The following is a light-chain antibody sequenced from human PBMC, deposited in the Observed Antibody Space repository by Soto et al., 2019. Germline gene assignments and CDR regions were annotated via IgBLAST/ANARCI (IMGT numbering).Light chain of an antibody. CDR3: SSYAGSNNVG. V-gene: IGLV2-8*01. CDR2: EVS. CDR1: SSDVGGYNY. J-gene: IGLJ2*01. Sequence: QPVLTQPPSASGSPGQSVTISCTGTSSDVGGYNYVSWYQQHPGRAPKLMIYEVSARPSGVPDRFSGSKSGNTASLTVSGLQAEDEADYYCSSYAGSNNVGFGGGTKLTVL.